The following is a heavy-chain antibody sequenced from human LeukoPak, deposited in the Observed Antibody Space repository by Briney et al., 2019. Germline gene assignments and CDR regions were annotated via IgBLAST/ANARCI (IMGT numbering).Heavy chain of an antibody. D-gene: IGHD3-22*01. CDR2: ISSSGSTI. V-gene: IGHV3-48*03. CDR1: GFTCSSYE. Sequence: GGSLRLSCAASGFTCSSYEMNWVRQAPGKGLEWVSYISSSGSTIYSADSVKGRFTISRDNAKNSLYLQMNSLRAEDTAVYYCARDGPLNYDSSGNYPNDAFDIWGRGTMVTVSS. J-gene: IGHJ3*02. CDR3: ARDGPLNYDSSGNYPNDAFDI.